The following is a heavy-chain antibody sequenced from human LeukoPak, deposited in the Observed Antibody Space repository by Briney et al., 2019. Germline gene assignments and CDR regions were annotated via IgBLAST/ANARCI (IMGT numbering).Heavy chain of an antibody. V-gene: IGHV4-4*07. CDR1: GGSISSYY. J-gene: IGHJ4*02. CDR2: IYTSGST. D-gene: IGHD3-10*01. Sequence: SETLSLTCTVSGGSISSYYWSWIRQPAGKGLEWIGRIYTSGSTNYNPSLKSRVTMSVDTSKNQFSLKLSSVTAADTAVYYCARSATRYYYGSGSYPVYYFDYWGQGTLVTVSS. CDR3: ARSATRYYYGSGSYPVYYFDY.